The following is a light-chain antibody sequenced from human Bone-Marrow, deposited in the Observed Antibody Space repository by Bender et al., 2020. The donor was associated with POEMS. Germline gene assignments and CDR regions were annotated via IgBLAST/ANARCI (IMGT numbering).Light chain of an antibody. J-gene: IGLJ3*02. Sequence: QSALTQPASVSGSPGQSITISCTGTSSDFGTHKDVSWYQQHPGKAPKLIIYEDTKRPSGVSDLFSGFKSGITASLTISGLQTEDEADYFCGSYTTTGTLAFGGGTKLTVL. CDR3: GSYTTTGTLA. CDR2: EDT. V-gene: IGLV2-14*02. CDR1: SSDFGTHKD.